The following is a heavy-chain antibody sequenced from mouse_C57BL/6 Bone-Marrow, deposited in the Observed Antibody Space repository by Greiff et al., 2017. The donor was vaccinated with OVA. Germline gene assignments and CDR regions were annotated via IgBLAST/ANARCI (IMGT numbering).Heavy chain of an antibody. V-gene: IGHV5-6*02. D-gene: IGHD2-5*01. CDR1: GFTFSSYG. CDR2: ISSGGSYT. CDR3: ARRRSNYYYYAMDY. J-gene: IGHJ4*01. Sequence: EVKLVESGGDLVKPGGSLKLSCAASGFTFSSYGVSWVRQTPDKRLEWVATISSGGSYTYYPDSVKGRFTISRDNAKNTLYLQMSSLKSEDTAMYYCARRRSNYYYYAMDYWGQGTSVTVSS.